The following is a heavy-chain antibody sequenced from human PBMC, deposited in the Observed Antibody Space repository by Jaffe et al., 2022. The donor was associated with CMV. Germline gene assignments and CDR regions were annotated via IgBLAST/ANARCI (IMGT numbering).Heavy chain of an antibody. V-gene: IGHV4-59*01. CDR2: IYYSGST. CDR3: ASIYDSIRNGEWSAFDI. CDR1: GGSISSYY. Sequence: QVQLQESGPGLVKPSETLSLTCTVSGGSISSYYWSWIRQPPGKGLEWIGYIYYSGSTNYNPSLKSRVTISVDTSKNQFSLKLSSVTAADTAVYYCASIYDSIRNGEWSAFDIWGQGTMVTVSS. D-gene: IGHD3-22*01. J-gene: IGHJ3*02.